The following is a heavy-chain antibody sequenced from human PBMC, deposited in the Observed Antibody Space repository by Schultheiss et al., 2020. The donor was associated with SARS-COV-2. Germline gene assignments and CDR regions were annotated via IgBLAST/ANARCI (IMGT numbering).Heavy chain of an antibody. Sequence: SETLSLTCTVSGGSISSYYWSWIRQPAGKGLEWIGYIYYSGSAFYNPSLRSRVTLSVDTSKNQFSLSLSSVTAADTAVYYCARMYSSSSSDYFDSWGQGTLVTVSS. D-gene: IGHD6-6*01. J-gene: IGHJ4*02. CDR1: GGSISSYY. CDR3: ARMYSSSSSDYFDS. CDR2: IYYSGSA. V-gene: IGHV4-59*01.